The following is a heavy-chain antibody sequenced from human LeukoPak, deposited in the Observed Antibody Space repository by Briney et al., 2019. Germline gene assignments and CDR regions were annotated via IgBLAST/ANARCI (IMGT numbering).Heavy chain of an antibody. CDR3: ARVGYYDSSAGSPDDAFDI. CDR1: GGSISSGGYY. J-gene: IGHJ3*02. D-gene: IGHD3-22*01. Sequence: SQTLSLTCTVSGGSISSGGYYWSWIRQHPGKGLEWIGYIYYSGSTYYNPSLKSRVTISVDTSKNQFSLKLSSVTAADTAVYYCARVGYYDSSAGSPDDAFDIWGQGTMVTVSS. CDR2: IYYSGST. V-gene: IGHV4-31*03.